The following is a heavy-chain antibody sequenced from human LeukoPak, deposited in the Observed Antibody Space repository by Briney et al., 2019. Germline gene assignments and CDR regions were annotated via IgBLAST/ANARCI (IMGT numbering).Heavy chain of an antibody. CDR1: GFTFSNAW. Sequence: PGRSLRLSCAASGFTFSNAWMSWVRQAPGKGLEWVGRIKSKTDGGTTDYAAPVKGRFTISRDDSKNTLYLQMNSLKTEDTAVYYCTTDNYYDSTLDYWGQGTLVTVSS. CDR2: IKSKTDGGTT. CDR3: TTDNYYDSTLDY. V-gene: IGHV3-15*01. J-gene: IGHJ4*02. D-gene: IGHD3-22*01.